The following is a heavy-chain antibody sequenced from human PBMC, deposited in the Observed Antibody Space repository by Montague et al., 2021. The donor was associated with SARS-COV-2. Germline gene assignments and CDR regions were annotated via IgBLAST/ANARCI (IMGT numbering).Heavy chain of an antibody. J-gene: IGHJ4*02. CDR1: GGSISSSSYY. D-gene: IGHD6-19*01. CDR3: ARSWGQWLLWGYYVDY. CDR2: IYYSGST. V-gene: IGHV4-39*01. Sequence: SETLSLTCTVAGGSISSSSYYWGWIRQPPGKGLEWIGSIYYSGSTYYKPSLKSRVTISVDTSKNQFSLKLSSATAADTAVYYCARSWGQWLLWGYYVDYWGQGTLVTVSS.